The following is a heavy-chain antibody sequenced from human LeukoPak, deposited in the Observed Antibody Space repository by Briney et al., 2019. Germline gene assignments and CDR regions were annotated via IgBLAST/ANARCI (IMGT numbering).Heavy chain of an antibody. CDR2: ISGYNGNT. Sequence: ASVKVSCKASGYTFTSYGISWLRQAPGQGLEWMGWISGYNGNTNSPQKFQGRVTMTTDTSTSTVYMELRSLRSDDTAMYYCARTNHYYDSSGLYWYFDLWGRGALVTVSS. D-gene: IGHD3-22*01. V-gene: IGHV1-18*01. CDR3: ARTNHYYDSSGLYWYFDL. CDR1: GYTFTSYG. J-gene: IGHJ2*01.